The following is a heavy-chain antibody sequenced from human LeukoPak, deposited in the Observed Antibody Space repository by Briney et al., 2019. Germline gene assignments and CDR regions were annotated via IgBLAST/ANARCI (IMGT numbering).Heavy chain of an antibody. CDR3: ASSRRVRGVNFDY. CDR2: IYYSGST. CDR1: GGSISSSSYY. D-gene: IGHD3-10*01. Sequence: PSETLSLTCTVSGGSISSSSYYWGWIRQPPGKGLEWIGSIYYSGSTYYNPSLKSRVTISVDTSKNQFSLKLSSVTAADTAVYYCASSRRVRGVNFDYWGQGTLVTVSS. V-gene: IGHV4-39*07. J-gene: IGHJ4*02.